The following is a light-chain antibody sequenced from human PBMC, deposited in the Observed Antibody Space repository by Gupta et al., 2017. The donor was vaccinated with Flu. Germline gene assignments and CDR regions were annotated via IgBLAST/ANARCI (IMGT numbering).Light chain of an antibody. CDR1: QTISNY. Sequence: STLSASVGDKVTITCRASQTISNYLAWYKQKPGKAPKLLVYQASTLDSGVPSRFRGSGYGTEFTLAISRLQPDDFATYYCQQYYSFSPNTFGQGTRLESK. CDR3: QQYYSFSPNT. J-gene: IGKJ5*01. CDR2: QAS. V-gene: IGKV1-5*03.